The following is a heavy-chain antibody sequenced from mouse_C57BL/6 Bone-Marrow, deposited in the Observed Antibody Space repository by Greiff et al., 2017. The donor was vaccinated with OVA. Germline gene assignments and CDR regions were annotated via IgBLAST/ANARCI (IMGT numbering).Heavy chain of an antibody. V-gene: IGHV1-81*01. D-gene: IGHD4-1*01. CDR3: ARPGSHWYFDV. CDR2: IYPRSGNT. Sequence: VQRVESGAELARPGASVKLSCKASGYTFTSYGISWVKQRTGQGLEWIGEIYPRSGNTYYNEKFKGKATLTADKSSSTAYMELRSLTSEDSAVYFCARPGSHWYFDVWGTGTTVTVSS. CDR1: GYTFTSYG. J-gene: IGHJ1*03.